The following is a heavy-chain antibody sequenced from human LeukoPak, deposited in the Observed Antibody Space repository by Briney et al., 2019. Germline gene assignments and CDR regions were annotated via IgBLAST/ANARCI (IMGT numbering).Heavy chain of an antibody. CDR1: GFTFDDYG. Sequence: PGGSLRLSCAASGFTFDDYGMSWVRQAPGKGLEWVSGINWNGGSTGYADSVKGRFTISRDNAKNSLYLQMNSLRAKDTALYYCARAIFGVVTSYYYYMDVWGKGTTVTVSS. CDR2: INWNGGST. V-gene: IGHV3-20*04. CDR3: ARAIFGVVTSYYYYMDV. J-gene: IGHJ6*03. D-gene: IGHD3-3*01.